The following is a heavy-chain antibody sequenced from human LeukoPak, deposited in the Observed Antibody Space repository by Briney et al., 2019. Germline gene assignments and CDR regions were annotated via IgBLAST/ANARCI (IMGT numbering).Heavy chain of an antibody. CDR1: GFTFSSYA. V-gene: IGHV3-49*04. CDR3: TRPGSSLNYWYFDL. J-gene: IGHJ2*01. D-gene: IGHD1-14*01. CDR2: IRSKAYGGTT. Sequence: GGSLRLSCAASGFTFSSYAMSWVRQAPGKGLEWVGFIRSKAYGGTTEYAASVKGRFTISRDDSKSIAYLQMNSLKTEDTAVYYCTRPGSSLNYWYFDLWGRGTLVTVSS.